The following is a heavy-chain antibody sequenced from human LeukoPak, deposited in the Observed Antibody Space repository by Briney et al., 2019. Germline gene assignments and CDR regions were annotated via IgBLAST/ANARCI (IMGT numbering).Heavy chain of an antibody. V-gene: IGHV3-73*01. J-gene: IGHJ4*02. D-gene: IGHD6-13*01. Sequence: PGGSLRLSCAASGFTFSGSAMHWVRQASGKGLEWVGRIRSKANSYATAYAASVKGRFTISRDDSKNAAYLQMNSLKTEDTAVYYCTRHDAAAGDYWGQGTLVTVSS. CDR1: GFTFSGSA. CDR2: IRSKANSYAT. CDR3: TRHDAAAGDY.